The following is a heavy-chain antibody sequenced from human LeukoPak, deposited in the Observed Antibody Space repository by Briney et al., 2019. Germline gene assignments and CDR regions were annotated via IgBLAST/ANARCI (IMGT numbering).Heavy chain of an antibody. Sequence: GGSLRLSCAASGFTFSSYAMSWVRQAPGKGLEWVSYISSSSSTIYYADSVKGRFTISRDNAKNSLYLQMNSLSAEDTAVYYCATLDYGDLFDYWGQGTLVTVSS. D-gene: IGHD4-17*01. J-gene: IGHJ4*02. V-gene: IGHV3-48*01. CDR2: ISSSSSTI. CDR1: GFTFSSYA. CDR3: ATLDYGDLFDY.